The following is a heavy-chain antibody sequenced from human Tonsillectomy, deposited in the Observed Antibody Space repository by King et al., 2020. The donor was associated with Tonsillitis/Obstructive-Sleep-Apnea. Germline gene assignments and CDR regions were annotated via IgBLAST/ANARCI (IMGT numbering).Heavy chain of an antibody. Sequence: VQLQQWGAGLLKPSETLSLTCAVYGGSFSAYYWSWIRQPPGKGLEWIGEIIDSGGTNYNPSLKSRVTISVDTSKNQFSLNLSSVTAADTGVYYCARGSYSYNGMDVWGQGTTVTVSS. J-gene: IGHJ6*02. CDR1: GGSFSAYY. V-gene: IGHV4-34*01. CDR2: IIDSGGT. CDR3: ARGSYSYNGMDV. D-gene: IGHD5-18*01.